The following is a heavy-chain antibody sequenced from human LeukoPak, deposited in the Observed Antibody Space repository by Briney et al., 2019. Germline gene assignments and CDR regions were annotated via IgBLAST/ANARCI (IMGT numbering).Heavy chain of an antibody. Sequence: SETLSLTCTVSGGSISSYYWSWIRQPPGKGLEWIGYIYYSGSTNYNPSLKSRVTISVDTSKNQFSLKLSSVTAADTAVYYCARGVRYCSGGSCPLPHFDYWGQGTLVTVSS. CDR2: IYYSGST. CDR1: GGSISSYY. CDR3: ARGVRYCSGGSCPLPHFDY. J-gene: IGHJ4*02. V-gene: IGHV4-59*01. D-gene: IGHD2-15*01.